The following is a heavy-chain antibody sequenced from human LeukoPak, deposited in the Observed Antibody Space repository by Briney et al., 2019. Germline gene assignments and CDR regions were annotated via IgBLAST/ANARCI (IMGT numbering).Heavy chain of an antibody. CDR3: ARNKLEWLGAFDI. CDR1: GFTVSSNY. J-gene: IGHJ3*02. Sequence: GGSLRLSCAASGFTVSSNYMSWVRQAPGKGLEWVSVIYSGGSTYYADSVKGRFTISRDDSKNTLYLQMNSLRAEDTAVYYCARNKLEWLGAFDIWGQGTMVTVSS. CDR2: IYSGGST. D-gene: IGHD3-3*01. V-gene: IGHV3-66*02.